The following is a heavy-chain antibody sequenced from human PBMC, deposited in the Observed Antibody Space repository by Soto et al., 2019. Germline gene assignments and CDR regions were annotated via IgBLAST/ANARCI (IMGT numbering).Heavy chain of an antibody. CDR3: TTYSTQTFCDGGPCYYVQTKIHDS. CDR1: GFSFSNVW. J-gene: IGHJ4*02. D-gene: IGHD2-15*01. V-gene: IGHV3-15*01. CDR2: IKSNTVGGTT. Sequence: EVQLVESGGGLAKPGGSLTLSCAASGFSFSNVWMSWVRQAPGKGLEWVGHIKSNTVGGTTDYTAPVRGRFTISRDDSKHTLYLQMNSLKTEDTAVYYCTTYSTQTFCDGGPCYYVQTKIHDSWGQGILVTVSS.